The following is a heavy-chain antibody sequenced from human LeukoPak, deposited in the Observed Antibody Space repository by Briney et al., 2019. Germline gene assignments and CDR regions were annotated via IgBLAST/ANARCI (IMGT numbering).Heavy chain of an antibody. J-gene: IGHJ5*02. CDR2: IYYSGST. D-gene: IGHD3-3*01. Sequence: SETLSLTCTVSGGSISSHYWSWIGQPPGKGLEWIGYIYYSGSTNYNPSLKSRVTISVDTSKNQFSLKLSSVTAADTAVYYCARQHHREDFTIFGVVINYWFDPRGQGTLVTVSS. V-gene: IGHV4-59*11. CDR1: GGSISSHY. CDR3: ARQHHREDFTIFGVVINYWFDP.